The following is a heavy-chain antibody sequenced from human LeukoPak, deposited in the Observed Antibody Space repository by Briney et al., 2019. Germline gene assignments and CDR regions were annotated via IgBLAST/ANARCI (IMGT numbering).Heavy chain of an antibody. CDR1: GGSISSGDYY. J-gene: IGHJ4*02. D-gene: IGHD3-9*01. CDR3: ARGENYDILTGYLFDY. Sequence: PSQTLSLTCTVSGGSISSGDYYWSWIRQPPGKGLEWIGYIYYSGSTYYNPSLKSRVTISVDTSKHQFSLKLSSVTSADTAVYYCARGENYDILTGYLFDYWGQGTLVTVPS. V-gene: IGHV4-30-4*01. CDR2: IYYSGST.